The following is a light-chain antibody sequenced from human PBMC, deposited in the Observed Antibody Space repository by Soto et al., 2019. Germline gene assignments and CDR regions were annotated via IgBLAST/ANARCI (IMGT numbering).Light chain of an antibody. CDR3: QQSFSPLLT. CDR2: AAS. CDR1: QTLNNY. V-gene: IGKV1-39*01. J-gene: IGKJ4*01. Sequence: DIQMTQSPSSVSASVGDRVTITCRASQTLNNYLTWFQQKPGKAPKVLIYAASTLQSGVPSRFSGSGSGAEFTLNISSLQPEDFETYYCQQSFSPLLTFGGGTKVDIK.